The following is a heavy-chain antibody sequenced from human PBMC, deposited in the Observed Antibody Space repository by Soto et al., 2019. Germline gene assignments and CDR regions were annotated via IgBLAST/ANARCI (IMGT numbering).Heavy chain of an antibody. CDR2: SSGSGGST. J-gene: IGHJ4*02. V-gene: IGHV3-23*01. D-gene: IGHD1-1*01. CDR3: AKCPLTIRNDGVDY. Sequence: SLRLSCAASGFTFSSYGMTWVRQAPGKGLEWVSASSGSGGSTYYADSVKGRFTISRDSSKNTLYLQMNSLRAEDTAVYYCAKCPLTIRNDGVDYWGQGTLVTVSS. CDR1: GFTFSSYG.